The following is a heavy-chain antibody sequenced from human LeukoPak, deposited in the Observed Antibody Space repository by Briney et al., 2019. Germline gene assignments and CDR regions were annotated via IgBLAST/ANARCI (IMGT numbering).Heavy chain of an antibody. Sequence: PGGSLRLSCAASGFTFSSYIMNWVRQAPGKGLEWVASISRNITYIHYADSVKGRFTIPRDNARNSLFLQMNSLRAEDTAIYYCASDEGNYFDYWGQGTLVTVSS. CDR1: GFTFSSYI. CDR3: ASDEGNYFDY. CDR2: ISRNITYI. V-gene: IGHV3-21*01. J-gene: IGHJ4*02.